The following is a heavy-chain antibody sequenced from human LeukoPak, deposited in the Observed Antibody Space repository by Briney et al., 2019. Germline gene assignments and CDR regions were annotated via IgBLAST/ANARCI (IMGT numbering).Heavy chain of an antibody. CDR2: MTGNSKTI. Sequence: GGSLRLSCAASDFAFNIYSMNWVRQAPGKGLEWISYMTGNSKTINYADSVKGRFTISRDNSKNTVYLQMNSLRAEDTAVYYCARASCGSCPFDPWGQGTLVTVSS. V-gene: IGHV3-48*01. D-gene: IGHD2-15*01. CDR1: DFAFNIYS. J-gene: IGHJ5*02. CDR3: ARASCGSCPFDP.